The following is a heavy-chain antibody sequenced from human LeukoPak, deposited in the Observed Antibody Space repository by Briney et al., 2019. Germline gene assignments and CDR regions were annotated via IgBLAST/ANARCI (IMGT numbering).Heavy chain of an antibody. D-gene: IGHD5-12*01. CDR2: IYDIGST. V-gene: IGHV4-61*08. Sequence: PSETLSLTCAVSGGSISSGGYSWSWIRQPPGKGLEWIGYIYDIGSTSYNPSLKSRVTISVDTSSNQFSLMLTSVTAADTAVYYCAKSGYTGYDWNYWGQGSLVSVSS. J-gene: IGHJ4*02. CDR1: GGSISSGGYS. CDR3: AKSGYTGYDWNY.